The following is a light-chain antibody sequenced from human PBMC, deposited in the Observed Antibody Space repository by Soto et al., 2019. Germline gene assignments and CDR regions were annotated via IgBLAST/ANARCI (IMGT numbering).Light chain of an antibody. CDR3: HQYGTSPLT. CDR2: GAS. Sequence: EIVLTQPPGSLSLSPGERATLSCRPSQSVSSSYLAWYQQNPGQAPRLVIYGASSRANGIPDRFSGSGSGTDFTLTISRLEPEDFAVYYCHQYGTSPLTFGQGTKLEIK. CDR1: QSVSSSY. J-gene: IGKJ2*01. V-gene: IGKV3-20*01.